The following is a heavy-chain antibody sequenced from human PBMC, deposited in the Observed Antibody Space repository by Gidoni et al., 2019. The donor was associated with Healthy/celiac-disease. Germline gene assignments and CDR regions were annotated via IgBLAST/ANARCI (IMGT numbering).Heavy chain of an antibody. D-gene: IGHD3-16*01. J-gene: IGHJ4*02. Sequence: QVQLVESGGGVVHPGRSLSLPCAASGFTLRSSGMHWVRQAPGKGLEWVAVISYDGSNKYYADSVKGRFTISRDNSKNTLYLQMNSLRAEDTAVYYCAKDGPGGGLGETPPWYWGQGTLVTVSS. V-gene: IGHV3-30*18. CDR2: ISYDGSNK. CDR3: AKDGPGGGLGETPPWY. CDR1: GFTLRSSG.